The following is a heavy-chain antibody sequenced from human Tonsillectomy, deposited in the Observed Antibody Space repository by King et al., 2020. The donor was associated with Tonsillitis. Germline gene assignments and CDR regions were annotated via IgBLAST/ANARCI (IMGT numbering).Heavy chain of an antibody. D-gene: IGHD1-26*01. CDR3: ARDDEDDSGSGWYGLMDS. V-gene: IGHV1-69*09. Sequence: QLVQSGSEVKRPGSSVRVSCKASGGLFRNQGISWVRQAPGQSFEWMGRIVPSLGTTSYANSEAKFRGRVTITADKSTNTAYVDLRDLRVEDTAVYYCARDDEDDSGSGWYGLMDSGGQGSLVTVTS. CDR1: GGLFRNQG. CDR2: IVPSLGTT. J-gene: IGHJ4*02.